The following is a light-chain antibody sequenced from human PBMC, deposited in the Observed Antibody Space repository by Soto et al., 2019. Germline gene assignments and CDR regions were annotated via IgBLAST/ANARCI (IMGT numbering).Light chain of an antibody. J-gene: IGLJ1*01. CDR2: EVS. CDR1: SSDVGAYNY. Sequence: QSALTQPASVSGSPGQSITISCTGTSSDVGAYNYVSWYQQHPGKAPKLMIYEVSNRPSGVSNRFSGSKSGNTASLTISVLQAEDEADYYCSSYTTYGTLYVFGTGTKVTVL. V-gene: IGLV2-14*01. CDR3: SSYTTYGTLYV.